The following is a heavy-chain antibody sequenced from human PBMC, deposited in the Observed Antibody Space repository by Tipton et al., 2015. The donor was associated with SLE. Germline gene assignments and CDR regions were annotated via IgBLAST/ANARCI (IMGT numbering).Heavy chain of an antibody. Sequence: TLSLTCDVSGGSISTGFYYWSWIRQPPGKGLEWIGCIYYSGSTYYNPSLRSRVTISADRSKNQFSLNLSSVTAADTAVYYCASFVAGHYFDYWGQGTLVTVSS. CDR1: GGSISTGFYY. J-gene: IGHJ4*02. D-gene: IGHD6-19*01. CDR3: ASFVAGHYFDY. V-gene: IGHV4-30-2*02. CDR2: IYYSGST.